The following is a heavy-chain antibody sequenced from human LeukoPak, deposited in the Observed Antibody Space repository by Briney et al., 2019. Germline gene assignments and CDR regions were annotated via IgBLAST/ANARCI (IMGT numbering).Heavy chain of an antibody. Sequence: PGGSLRLSCAASGFTFSSYGMHWVRQAPGKGLEWVAFIRYDGSNKYYADSVKGRFTISRDNSKNTLYLQMNSLRAEDTAVYYCAKDSSSITIFGVVIISRGTTLDYWGQGTLVTVSS. V-gene: IGHV3-30*02. D-gene: IGHD3-3*01. CDR1: GFTFSSYG. CDR2: IRYDGSNK. CDR3: AKDSSSITIFGVVIISRGTTLDY. J-gene: IGHJ4*02.